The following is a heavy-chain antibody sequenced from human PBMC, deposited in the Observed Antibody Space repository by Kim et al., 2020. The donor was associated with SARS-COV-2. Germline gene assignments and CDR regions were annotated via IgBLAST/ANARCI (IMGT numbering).Heavy chain of an antibody. J-gene: IGHJ6*02. CDR2: IIPIFGTA. V-gene: IGHV1-69*13. D-gene: IGHD3-10*01. CDR1: GGTFSSYA. Sequence: SVKVSCKASGGTFSSYAISWVRQAPGQGLEWMGGIIPIFGTANYAQKFQGRVTITADESTSTAYMELSSLRSEDTAVYYCARDAASGSYYSSVFFSKNGMDVWGQGTTVTVSS. CDR3: ARDAASGSYYSSVFFSKNGMDV.